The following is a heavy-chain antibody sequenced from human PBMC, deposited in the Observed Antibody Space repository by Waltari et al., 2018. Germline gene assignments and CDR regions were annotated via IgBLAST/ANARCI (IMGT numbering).Heavy chain of an antibody. CDR1: GFTFSSYS. Sequence: EVQLVESGGGLVQPGGSLRLSCAASGFTFSSYSMNWVRQAPGKGLEWVSYISSSSSTIYYADSVKGRFTISRDNAKNSLYLQMNSLRAEDTAVYYCARPFLSYSSGWHRDWYFDLWGRGTLVTVSS. D-gene: IGHD6-19*01. CDR2: ISSSSSTI. CDR3: ARPFLSYSSGWHRDWYFDL. J-gene: IGHJ2*01. V-gene: IGHV3-48*04.